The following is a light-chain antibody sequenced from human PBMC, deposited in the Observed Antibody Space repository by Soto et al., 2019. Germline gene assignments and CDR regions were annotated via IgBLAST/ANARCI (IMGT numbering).Light chain of an antibody. J-gene: IGKJ2*01. V-gene: IGKV1-5*03. CDR1: QSISNW. CDR3: QQYDRFPYT. Sequence: DLQMTQSPSTLSASVGDTVTITFRASQSISNWLAWYQQKPGQAPKLLIHKASTLESGVPSRFSVSGSGTEFNLTISSLQPDDFATFYGQQYDRFPYTFGKGTKLEIK. CDR2: KAS.